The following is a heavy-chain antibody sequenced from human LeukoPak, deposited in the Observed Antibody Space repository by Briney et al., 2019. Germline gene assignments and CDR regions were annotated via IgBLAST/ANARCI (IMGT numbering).Heavy chain of an antibody. J-gene: IGHJ4*02. V-gene: IGHV5-51*01. Sequence: GESLKISCKGSGYSFTSYWIGWVRQMPGKGLEWMGIIYPGDSDTRYSPSFQGQVTISADKSISTAYLQSSSLKASDTAMYYCARLTIFGVVIENIDYWGQGTLVTVSS. CDR3: ARLTIFGVVIENIDY. CDR1: GYSFTSYW. CDR2: IYPGDSDT. D-gene: IGHD3-3*01.